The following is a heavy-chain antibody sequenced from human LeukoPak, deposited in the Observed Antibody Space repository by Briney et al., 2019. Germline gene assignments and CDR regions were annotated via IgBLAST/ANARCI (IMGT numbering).Heavy chain of an antibody. D-gene: IGHD3-3*01. V-gene: IGHV3-30-3*01. CDR3: ARGATNDFWSGYGWFDP. J-gene: IGHJ5*02. CDR1: GFTFNYYT. CDR2: ISYDGSNT. Sequence: HPGGSLRLSCVASGFTFNYYTVHWVRQAPGKGLEWVALISYDGSNTYYAASVKGRFTISRDNSKSTLYLQMNSPRAEDTAIYYCARGATNDFWSGYGWFDPWGQGTLVTVSS.